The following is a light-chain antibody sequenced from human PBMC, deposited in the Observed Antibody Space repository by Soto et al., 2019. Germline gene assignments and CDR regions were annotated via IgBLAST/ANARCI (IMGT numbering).Light chain of an antibody. CDR2: AAS. J-gene: IGKJ4*01. CDR3: QQSYSVLLT. Sequence: DIQMTQSPSSLSASVGDRVTITCRASQRISSYLNWYQQKPGKAPKLLIYAASSLQSSVPSRFIPSRSGTDISLTISSLQPEDFATYYCQQSYSVLLTFGGGTKVEIK. CDR1: QRISSY. V-gene: IGKV1-39*01.